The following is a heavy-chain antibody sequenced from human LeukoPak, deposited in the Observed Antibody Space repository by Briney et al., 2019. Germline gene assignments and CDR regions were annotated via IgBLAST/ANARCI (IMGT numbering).Heavy chain of an antibody. Sequence: PSETLSLTCSVSGGSISSSNYFWGWVRQPPGKGLEWIGSIYYSGSTYYNPTLKSRVTMSVGTSKNQFSLKLSSVTAADTAVYYCARITDYSSSSYYMDVWGKGTTVTVSS. V-gene: IGHV4-39*07. J-gene: IGHJ6*03. D-gene: IGHD6-6*01. CDR2: IYYSGST. CDR3: ARITDYSSSSYYMDV. CDR1: GGSISSSNYF.